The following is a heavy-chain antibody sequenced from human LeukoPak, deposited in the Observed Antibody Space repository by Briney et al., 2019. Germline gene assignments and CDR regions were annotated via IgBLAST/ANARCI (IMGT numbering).Heavy chain of an antibody. CDR3: ARASGPFDY. Sequence: GGSLRLSCAASGFSFSVYGMHWVRQAPGKGLEWVAVIWNDGGNKYYADSVKGRFTVSRDNSKNTLYLQMNSLRAEDTAVYSCARASGPFDYWGQGTLVTVSS. J-gene: IGHJ4*02. CDR1: GFSFSVYG. CDR2: IWNDGGNK. D-gene: IGHD3-10*01. V-gene: IGHV3-33*01.